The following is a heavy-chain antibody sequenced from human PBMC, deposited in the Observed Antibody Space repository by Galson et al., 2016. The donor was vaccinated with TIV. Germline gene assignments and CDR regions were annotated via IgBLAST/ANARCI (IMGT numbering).Heavy chain of an antibody. CDR1: GFSFRNYV. D-gene: IGHD1-26*01. CDR3: AKVGKSGDYSWDAFDV. J-gene: IGHJ3*01. CDR2: IRLSVAYT. Sequence: SLRLSCAASGFSFRNYVISWVRLAPGKGLEWVSSIRLSVAYTYYADSVEGRFTISRDNAKYALFLQLNSLRAGDTAMYYCAKVGKSGDYSWDAFDVWGQGTVVTVSS. V-gene: IGHV3-23*01.